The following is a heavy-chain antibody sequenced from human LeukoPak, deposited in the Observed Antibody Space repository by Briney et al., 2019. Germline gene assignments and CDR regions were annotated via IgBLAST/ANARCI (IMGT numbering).Heavy chain of an antibody. J-gene: IGHJ4*02. CDR2: ISYDGSNK. CDR1: GFTFSSYG. V-gene: IGHV3-30*18. Sequence: GRSLRLYCAASGFTFSSYGMHWVRQAPGKGLEWVAVISYDGSNKYYADSVKGRFTISRDNSKNTLYLQMNSLRAENTAVYYCAKYSVGASFDYWGQGTLVTVSS. D-gene: IGHD1-26*01. CDR3: AKYSVGASFDY.